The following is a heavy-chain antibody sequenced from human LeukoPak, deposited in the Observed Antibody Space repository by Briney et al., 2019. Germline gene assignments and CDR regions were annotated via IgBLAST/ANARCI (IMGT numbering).Heavy chain of an antibody. J-gene: IGHJ4*02. Sequence: SETLSLTCTVSGGSISSSSYYWGWIRQPPGEGLEWIGSIYYSGSTYYNPSLKSRVTISVDTSKNQFSLKLSSVTAADTAVYYCALSDPTSFDYWGQGTLVTVSS. V-gene: IGHV4-39*01. CDR1: GGSISSSSYY. CDR2: IYYSGST. CDR3: ALSDPTSFDY.